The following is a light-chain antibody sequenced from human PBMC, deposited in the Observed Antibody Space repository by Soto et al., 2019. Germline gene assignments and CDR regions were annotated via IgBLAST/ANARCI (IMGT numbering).Light chain of an antibody. J-gene: IGLJ2*01. CDR2: EGS. CDR3: CSYAGSSTFYVV. CDR1: SRDVGSYNL. Sequence: QSALTQPGSVSGSPGQSITISCTGTSRDVGSYNLVSWYQQHPGKAPKLMIYEGSKRPSGVSNRFSGSKSGNTASLTISGLQAEDEADSYCCSYAGSSTFYVVFGGGTKLTVL. V-gene: IGLV2-23*03.